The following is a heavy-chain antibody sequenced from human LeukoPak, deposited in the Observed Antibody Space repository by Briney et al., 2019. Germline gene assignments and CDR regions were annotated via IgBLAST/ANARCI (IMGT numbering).Heavy chain of an antibody. V-gene: IGHV1-69*04. CDR2: IIPILGIA. CDR3: ARDHPTVAGPYGMDV. D-gene: IGHD4-17*01. CDR1: GGTFSSYA. Sequence: VASVKVSCKASGGTFSSYAISWVRHAPGQGLEWMGRIIPILGIANYAQKFQGRVTITADKSTSTAYMELSSLRSEDTAVYYCARDHPTVAGPYGMDVWGQGTTVTVSS. J-gene: IGHJ6*02.